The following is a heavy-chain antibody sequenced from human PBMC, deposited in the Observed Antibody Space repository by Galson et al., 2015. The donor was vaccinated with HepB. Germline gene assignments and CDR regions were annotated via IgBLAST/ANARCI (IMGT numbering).Heavy chain of an antibody. J-gene: IGHJ4*02. V-gene: IGHV3-30*04. CDR1: GFTFSNSA. Sequence: SLRLSCAASGFTFSNSAMHWVRQAPGKGLEWVAVISFDGGNKYYADSVKGRFTVSRDKSKNTLYLQMNSLRGEDTAVYYCARAPVDTAMVGLDYWGRGTLVTVSS. CDR3: ARAPVDTAMVGLDY. CDR2: ISFDGGNK. D-gene: IGHD5-18*01.